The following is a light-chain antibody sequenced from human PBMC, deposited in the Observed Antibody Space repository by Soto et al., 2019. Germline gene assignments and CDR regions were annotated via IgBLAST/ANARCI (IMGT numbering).Light chain of an antibody. CDR2: PNN. CDR1: SSNIGSNT. V-gene: IGLV1-44*01. CDR3: AAWDDSLNGRV. Sequence: QSALTQPPSASGTPGQRVTISCSGSSSNIGSNTVNWYQQLPGTAPKLLIYPNNQRPSGVPDRFSGSKSGTSASLAISGLQSEDEADYYCAAWDDSLNGRVFGTGT. J-gene: IGLJ1*01.